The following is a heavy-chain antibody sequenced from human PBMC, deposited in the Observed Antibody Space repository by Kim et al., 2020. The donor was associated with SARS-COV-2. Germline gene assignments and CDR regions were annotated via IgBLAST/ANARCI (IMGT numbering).Heavy chain of an antibody. Sequence: ASVKVSCKASGYSFSNYGLVWARQAPGQGLEWMGWISSNSGHTKYAQNVQGRVTLTTDTSTNTGYMELSSLRSDDTAVYYCAPYYDSNSYRGQWDWGQRTPLTVSS. CDR1: GYSFSNYG. V-gene: IGHV1-18*01. D-gene: IGHD3-22*01. CDR3: APYYDSNSYRGQWD. J-gene: IGHJ4*01. CDR2: ISSNSGHT.